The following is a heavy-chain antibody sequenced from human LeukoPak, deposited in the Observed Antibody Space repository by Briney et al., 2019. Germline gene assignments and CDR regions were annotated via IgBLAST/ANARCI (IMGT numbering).Heavy chain of an antibody. CDR1: GLILSNNS. CDR2: IKQDGSEK. J-gene: IGHJ6*02. CDR3: VRNRYNLDV. D-gene: IGHD1-1*01. V-gene: IGHV3-7*01. Sequence: GGSLRLSCAVSGLILSNNSMTWVRQAPGKGLEWVASIKQDGSEKYYVDSVKGRFTISRDNAKNSLYLEMNSPRAEDTALYYCVRNRYNLDVWGQGTTVTVSS.